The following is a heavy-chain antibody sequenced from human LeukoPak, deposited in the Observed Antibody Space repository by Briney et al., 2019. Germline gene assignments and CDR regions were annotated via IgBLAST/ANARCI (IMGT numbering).Heavy chain of an antibody. Sequence: ASVKVSCKASGGTFSIYAISWVRHAPGQGLEWMGGIIPIFGTANYAQKFQGRVTITTDESTSTAYMELSSLRSEDTAVYYCASGDYGSTAVDYYYYMDVWGKGTTVTVSS. D-gene: IGHD4-17*01. V-gene: IGHV1-69*05. CDR3: ASGDYGSTAVDYYYYMDV. CDR1: GGTFSIYA. CDR2: IIPIFGTA. J-gene: IGHJ6*03.